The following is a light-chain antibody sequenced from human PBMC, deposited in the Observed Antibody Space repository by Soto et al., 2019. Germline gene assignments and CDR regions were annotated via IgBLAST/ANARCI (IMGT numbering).Light chain of an antibody. CDR2: DAS. CDR1: QSVSRY. J-gene: IGKJ1*01. V-gene: IGKV3-11*01. CDR3: QQRSNWPRT. Sequence: IVLTQSPGTLSVSPGERATLSCRASQSVSRYLAWYQQKPGQAPRLLIYDASNRATGIPARFSGIGSGTDFTLTISSLETEDCAVYYGQQRSNWPRTFGQGTKVDI.